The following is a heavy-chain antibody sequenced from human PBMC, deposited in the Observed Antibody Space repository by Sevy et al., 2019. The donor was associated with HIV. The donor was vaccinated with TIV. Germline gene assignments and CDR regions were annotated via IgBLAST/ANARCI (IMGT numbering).Heavy chain of an antibody. CDR1: GFSFSAFG. J-gene: IGHJ4*02. Sequence: GGSLRLSCEASGFSFSAFGMHWVRQAPGKGLEWVGLISHDGRNQNYAASVKGRFSISRDNSKNTLYLYMTGLTGDDTAIYSCTKESLRGTYLRGHFDHWGQGTLVTVSS. CDR2: ISHDGRNQ. D-gene: IGHD3-10*02. V-gene: IGHV3-33*03. CDR3: TKESLRGTYLRGHFDH.